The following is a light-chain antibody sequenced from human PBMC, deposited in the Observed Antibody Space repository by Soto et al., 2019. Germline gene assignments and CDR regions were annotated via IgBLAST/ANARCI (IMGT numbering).Light chain of an antibody. CDR2: EGS. V-gene: IGLV2-23*01. Sequence: QSALTQPASVSGSPGQSITISCTGTSSDVGSYNLVSWYQQHPGKAPKLMIYEGSKRPSGVSNCFSGSKSGNTASLTISGLQAEDEADYYCCSYAGSSTSLYVFGTGTKVTVL. CDR1: SSDVGSYNL. J-gene: IGLJ1*01. CDR3: CSYAGSSTSLYV.